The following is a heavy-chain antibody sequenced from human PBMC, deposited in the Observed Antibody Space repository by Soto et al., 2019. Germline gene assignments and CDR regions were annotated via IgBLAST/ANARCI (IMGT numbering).Heavy chain of an antibody. D-gene: IGHD4-17*01. V-gene: IGHV3-30*18. Sequence: GSLRLSCAAAGFTFSIYGMHCVLQAPGKGLEWVAVISYDGTKKDHADSVKGRFTISRDNSKNTLYLQMSTLRAEDTAIYYCAKDRGALRWSEEHYYFDYWGQGALVTVS. CDR3: AKDRGALRWSEEHYYFDY. J-gene: IGHJ4*02. CDR2: ISYDGTKK. CDR1: GFTFSIYG.